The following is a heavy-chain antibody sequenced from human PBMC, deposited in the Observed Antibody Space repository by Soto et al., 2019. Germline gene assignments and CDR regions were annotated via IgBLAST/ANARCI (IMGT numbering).Heavy chain of an antibody. CDR1: GFTFSSYS. CDR3: ARDQVPGLDAFDI. J-gene: IGHJ3*02. V-gene: IGHV3-21*01. Sequence: EVQLVESGGGLVKPGGSLRLSCAASGFTFSSYSMNWVRQAPGKGLEWVSSISRSAGNTYYADSVKGRFTISRDNAKNSMYLQMNSLRAEDTAVYSCARDQVPGLDAFDIWGQGTMVTVSS. CDR2: ISRSAGNT.